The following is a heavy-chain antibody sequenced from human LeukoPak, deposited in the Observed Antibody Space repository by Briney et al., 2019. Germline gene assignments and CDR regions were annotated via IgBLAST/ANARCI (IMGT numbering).Heavy chain of an antibody. CDR1: GYTFTGYY. D-gene: IGHD6-19*01. V-gene: IGHV1-2*02. CDR2: INPNSGGT. CDR3: ARDIKSGWLAQYYFDY. J-gene: IGHJ4*02. Sequence: ASVKVSCKASGYTFTGYYMHWVRQAPGQGLEGMGWINPNSGGTNYAQKFQGRVTMTRDTSISTAYMELSRLRSDDTAVYYCARDIKSGWLAQYYFDYWGQGTLVTVSS.